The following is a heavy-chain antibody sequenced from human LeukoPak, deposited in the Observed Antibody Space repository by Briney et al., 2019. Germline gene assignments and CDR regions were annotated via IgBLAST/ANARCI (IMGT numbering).Heavy chain of an antibody. D-gene: IGHD3-22*01. Sequence: SETLSLTCTVSGGSISSSSYYWGWIWQPVGKGLEWIGRIYTSGSTNYNPSLKSRVTMSVDTSKNQFSLKLSSVTAADTAVYYCARHWDSSGTFDYWGQGTLVTVSS. V-gene: IGHV4-61*02. CDR1: GGSISSSSYY. J-gene: IGHJ4*02. CDR2: IYTSGST. CDR3: ARHWDSSGTFDY.